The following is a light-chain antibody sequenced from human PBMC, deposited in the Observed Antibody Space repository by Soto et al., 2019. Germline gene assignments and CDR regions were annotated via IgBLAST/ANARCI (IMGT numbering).Light chain of an antibody. J-gene: IGLJ2*01. CDR1: SSDVGAYNY. CDR2: EVT. V-gene: IGLV2-14*01. Sequence: QSALTQPASVSGSPGQSITISCTGSSSDVGAYNYVSWYQQHPGKAPRLMIYEVTNRPSGVSNRFSGSKSGNTASLTISGLRAEDAADYYCSSYTSGSTLVVFGGGTQLTVL. CDR3: SSYTSGSTLVV.